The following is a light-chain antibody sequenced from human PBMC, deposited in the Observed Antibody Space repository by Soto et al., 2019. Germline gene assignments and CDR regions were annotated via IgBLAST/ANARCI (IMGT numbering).Light chain of an antibody. CDR1: QSVSSNY. Sequence: EIVLTQSPGTLSLSLGERVTLSCRASQSVSSNYLAWYQQRPGQAPRLLSHGVSSRATGIPDRFTGSGSGRDFTRTISSLEPEDSAVYYCQQYGRSPYSVGQGTKVDIK. V-gene: IGKV3-20*01. CDR2: GVS. CDR3: QQYGRSPYS. J-gene: IGKJ2*01.